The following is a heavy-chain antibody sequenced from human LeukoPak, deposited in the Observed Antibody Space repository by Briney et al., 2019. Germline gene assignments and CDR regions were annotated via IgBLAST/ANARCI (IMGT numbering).Heavy chain of an antibody. CDR3: ARMNYGDYDH. CDR1: GGSINNYY. Sequence: SETLSLTCTVSGGSINNYYWDWIRQPPGKGLEWIGYIYYSGNTNYNPSLKSRVTISVDTSKNQFSLKLSSVTAADTAVYYCARMNYGDYDHWGQGTLVTVSS. V-gene: IGHV4-59*12. J-gene: IGHJ4*02. CDR2: IYYSGNT. D-gene: IGHD4-17*01.